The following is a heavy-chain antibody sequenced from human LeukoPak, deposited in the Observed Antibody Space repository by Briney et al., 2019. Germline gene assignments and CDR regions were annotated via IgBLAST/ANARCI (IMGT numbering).Heavy chain of an antibody. V-gene: IGHV1-8*01. CDR2: MNPNSGNT. Sequence: ASVKVSCKASGYTFTSYDINWVRQATGQGLEWMGWMNPNSGNTGYAQKFQGRVTMTRNTSISTAYMELSSLRSEDTAVYYCARGSRIHRETIFGVVTPGYWGQGTLVTVS. J-gene: IGHJ4*02. CDR1: GYTFTSYD. CDR3: ARGSRIHRETIFGVVTPGY. D-gene: IGHD3-3*01.